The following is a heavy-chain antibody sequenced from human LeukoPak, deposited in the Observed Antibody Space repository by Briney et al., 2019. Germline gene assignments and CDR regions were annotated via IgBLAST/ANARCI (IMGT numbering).Heavy chain of an antibody. CDR1: GFTFSSYG. J-gene: IGHJ4*02. CDR3: AKTLRFLEWLSFFDY. CDR2: ISYDGSNK. D-gene: IGHD3-3*01. Sequence: GRSLRLSCAASGFTFSSYGMHGVRQAPGKGLEGVAVISYDGSNKYYADAVKGRFTISRDNSKNTLYLQMNSLRAEDTAVCYCAKTLRFLEWLSFFDYWGQGPLVTVSS. V-gene: IGHV3-30*18.